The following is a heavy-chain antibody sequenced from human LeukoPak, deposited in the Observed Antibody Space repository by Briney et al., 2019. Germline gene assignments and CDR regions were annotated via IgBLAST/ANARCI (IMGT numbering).Heavy chain of an antibody. CDR2: ISWNSGSI. CDR3: AKGGTGYHDAFDI. V-gene: IGHV3-9*01. Sequence: GGSLRLSCVAPGFIFDDYGMHWVRQAPGKGLEWVSGISWNSGSIGYAGSVKGRFTISRDNAKNSLYLQMNSLRPEDTALYYCAKGGTGYHDAFDIWGQGTVVTVSS. J-gene: IGHJ3*02. D-gene: IGHD3/OR15-3a*01. CDR1: GFIFDDYG.